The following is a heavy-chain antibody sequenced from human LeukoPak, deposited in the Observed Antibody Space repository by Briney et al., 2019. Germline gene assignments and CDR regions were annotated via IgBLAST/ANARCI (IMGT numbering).Heavy chain of an antibody. CDR1: GGSLSSSSYY. Sequence: PSETLSLTCTVSGGSLSSSSYYWGWIRQPPGKGLEWIGSIYYSGSTYYNPSLKSRVTISVDTSKNQFSLKLSSVTAADTAVYYCARAPGTDVDYWGQGTLVTVSS. CDR2: IYYSGST. D-gene: IGHD6-13*01. V-gene: IGHV4-39*07. CDR3: ARAPGTDVDY. J-gene: IGHJ4*02.